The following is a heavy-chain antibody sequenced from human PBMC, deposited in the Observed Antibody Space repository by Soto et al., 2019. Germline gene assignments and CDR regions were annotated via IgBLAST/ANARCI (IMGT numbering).Heavy chain of an antibody. J-gene: IGHJ4*02. CDR2: IYSGGST. V-gene: IGHV3-66*01. CDR1: GFTISSNY. Sequence: EVQLVESGGGLVQPGGSLRLSCAASGFTISSNYMTWVRQAPGKGLEWVSVIYSGGSTYYTDSVKDRFTISGDSSKTTLYLQMNNLRAEDTAVYYCARGGPRSGQTGYYFDYWGQGTLVTVSS. CDR3: ARGGPRSGQTGYYFDY. D-gene: IGHD3-10*01.